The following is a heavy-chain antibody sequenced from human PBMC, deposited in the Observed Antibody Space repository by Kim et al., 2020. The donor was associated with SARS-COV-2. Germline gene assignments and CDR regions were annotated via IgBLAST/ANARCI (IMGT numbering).Heavy chain of an antibody. D-gene: IGHD3-3*01. CDR3: ATKEAIFGVVTFDY. J-gene: IGHJ4*02. V-gene: IGHV1-24*01. Sequence: AQKFQGRVTMTEDTSTDTAYMELSSLRSEDTAVYYCATKEAIFGVVTFDYWGQGTLVTVSS.